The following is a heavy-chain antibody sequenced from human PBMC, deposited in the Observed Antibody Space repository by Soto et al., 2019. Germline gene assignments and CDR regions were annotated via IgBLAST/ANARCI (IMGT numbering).Heavy chain of an antibody. D-gene: IGHD3-9*01. CDR2: ISSSGSTI. J-gene: IGHJ4*02. Sequence: AGGSLRLSCAASGFTFSSYEMNWVRQAPGKGLEWVSYISSSGSTIYYADSVKGRFTISRDNAKNSLYLQMNSLRAEDTAVYYCAGRMWYDILTGYYYQLDYWGQGTLVTVSS. V-gene: IGHV3-48*03. CDR3: AGRMWYDILTGYYYQLDY. CDR1: GFTFSSYE.